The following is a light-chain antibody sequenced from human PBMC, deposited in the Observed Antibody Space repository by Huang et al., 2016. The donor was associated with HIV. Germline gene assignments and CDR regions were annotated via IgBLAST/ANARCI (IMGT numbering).Light chain of an antibody. CDR1: QDIANS. Sequence: DIQMTQTPSAMSASVGDRVTITGRESQDIANSLAWFQQKPGKVPRPLIYGTSTLRSGVPSRFSDSGSGTEFTLTISSLQPEDFATYYCLQHNTYPWMFGQGTKVEVK. CDR2: GTS. V-gene: IGKV1-17*03. CDR3: LQHNTYPWM. J-gene: IGKJ1*01.